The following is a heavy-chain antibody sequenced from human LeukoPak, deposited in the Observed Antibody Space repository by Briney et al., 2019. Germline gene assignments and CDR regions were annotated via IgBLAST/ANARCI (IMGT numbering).Heavy chain of an antibody. CDR3: AKEDNPRGLILEQRTPFDY. D-gene: IGHD1/OR15-1a*01. J-gene: IGHJ4*02. Sequence: GGSLRLSCAASGFTFSSYAMSWVRQAPGKGLERVSAISGSGGSTYYADSVKGRFTISRDNSKNTLYLQMNSLRAEDTAVYYCAKEDNPRGLILEQRTPFDYWGQGTLVTVSS. CDR2: ISGSGGST. CDR1: GFTFSSYA. V-gene: IGHV3-23*01.